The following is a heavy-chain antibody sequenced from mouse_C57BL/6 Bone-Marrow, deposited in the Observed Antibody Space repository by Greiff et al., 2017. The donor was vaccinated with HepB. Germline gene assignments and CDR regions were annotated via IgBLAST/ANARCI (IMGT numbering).Heavy chain of an antibody. V-gene: IGHV1-53*01. CDR3: ARGGNYYYYFDY. CDR2: INPSNGGT. D-gene: IGHD1-1*01. J-gene: IGHJ2*01. CDR1: GYTFTSYW. Sequence: VQLQQPGPELVKPGASVKLSCKASGYTFTSYWMHWVKQRPGQGLEWIGNINPSNGGTNYNEKFKSKATLTVDKSSSTAYMQLSSLTSEDSAVYYCARGGNYYYYFDYWGQGTTLTVSS.